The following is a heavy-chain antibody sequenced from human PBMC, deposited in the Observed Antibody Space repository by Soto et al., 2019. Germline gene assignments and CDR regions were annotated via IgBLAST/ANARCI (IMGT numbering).Heavy chain of an antibody. V-gene: IGHV4-38-2*01. Sequence: SETLSLTCAVSGHSISSGFYYWGWIRQPPGKGLEWIGSMYHSGSTYYNPSLKSRVTMSVDTSKNQLSLKLTSLTAADTAVYYCARYGYRYSMRFFDTWGQGTRVTVSS. J-gene: IGHJ4*02. CDR3: ARYGYRYSMRFFDT. CDR2: MYHSGST. D-gene: IGHD5-12*01. CDR1: GHSISSGFYY.